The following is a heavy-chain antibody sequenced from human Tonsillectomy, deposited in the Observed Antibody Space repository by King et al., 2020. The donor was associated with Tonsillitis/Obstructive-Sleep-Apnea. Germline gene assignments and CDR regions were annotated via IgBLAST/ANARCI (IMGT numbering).Heavy chain of an antibody. Sequence: QLQESGPGLVKPSETLSLTCTVSGGSISSYYWSWIRQPPGKGLEWIGYIYYSGSTNYNPSLKSRVTISVDTSKNQFSLKLSSVTAADTAVYYCARDPGQWLVGGYFDYWGQGTLVTVSS. CDR2: IYYSGST. V-gene: IGHV4-59*01. CDR1: GGSISSYY. CDR3: ARDPGQWLVGGYFDY. J-gene: IGHJ4*02. D-gene: IGHD6-19*01.